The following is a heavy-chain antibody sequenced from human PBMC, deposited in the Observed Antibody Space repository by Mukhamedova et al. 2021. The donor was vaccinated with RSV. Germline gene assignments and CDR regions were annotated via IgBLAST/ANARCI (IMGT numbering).Heavy chain of an antibody. CDR3: ARAAYCGGDCYPFDAFDI. D-gene: IGHD2-21*02. J-gene: IGHJ3*02. Sequence: SSSYIYYADSVKGRFTISRDTAKNSLYLQMNSLRADDTAVYYCARAAYCGGDCYPFDAFDIWGQGTMVTVSS. CDR2: SSSYI. V-gene: IGHV3-21*01.